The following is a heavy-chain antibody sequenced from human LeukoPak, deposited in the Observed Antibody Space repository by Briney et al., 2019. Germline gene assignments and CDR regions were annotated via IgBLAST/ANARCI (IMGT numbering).Heavy chain of an antibody. V-gene: IGHV3-49*04. CDR2: IRSEAYGGTI. D-gene: IGHD6-19*01. Sequence: SLRLSCTTSRFTFGEYAFNWVRQAPSKGREGLGFIRSEAYGGTIEYSASVKARLTISRDDSKSIAYLHTNSLKTEDTAMYFCIREPPRGPVAGNFDFSGQGILVAVSS. CDR3: IREPPRGPVAGNFDF. CDR1: RFTFGEYA. J-gene: IGHJ4*02.